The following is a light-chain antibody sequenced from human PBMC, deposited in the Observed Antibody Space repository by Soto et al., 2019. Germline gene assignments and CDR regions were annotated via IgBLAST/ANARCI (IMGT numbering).Light chain of an antibody. CDR2: KVN. CDR1: TSDVGGHNY. J-gene: IGLJ1*01. V-gene: IGLV2-14*01. Sequence: QSVLTQPASVSGSPGQSITISCTGTTSDVGGHNYVSWYQPHPGKVPKLMIYKVNNRPSGVSNRFSGPKSGHTASMTISGLEAAYEADYYCSLYIITSTFVFGTGTKGTVL. CDR3: SLYIITSTFV.